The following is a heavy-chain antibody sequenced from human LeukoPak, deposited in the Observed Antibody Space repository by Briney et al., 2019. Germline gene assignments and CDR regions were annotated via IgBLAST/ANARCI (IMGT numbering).Heavy chain of an antibody. CDR1: GYTFTGYY. D-gene: IGHD5-24*01. J-gene: IGHJ4*02. Sequence: EASVKVSCKASGYTFTGYYMHWVRHAPGQGLGCMGWIDPNSGGTNYGQKFQGRVTVTRDTSISTAYMELSGLRSDDTAFYYCARDGRYGYNFLEGYFYDYWGQGTLVTVSS. V-gene: IGHV1-2*02. CDR2: IDPNSGGT. CDR3: ARDGRYGYNFLEGYFYDY.